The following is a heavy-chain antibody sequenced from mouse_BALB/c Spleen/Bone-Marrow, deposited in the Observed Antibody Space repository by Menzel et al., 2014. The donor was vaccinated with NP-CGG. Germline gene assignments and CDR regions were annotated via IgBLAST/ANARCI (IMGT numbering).Heavy chain of an antibody. Sequence: QVQLQQSGAELAKPGASVKMSCKASGYTFTSYWMHWVKQRPGQGLEWIGYINPSTGYTDYNQKFKDKATLTADKSSSTDYMQLSSLTSEDSAVYYCARVYYGYFFAYWGQGTLVTVSA. V-gene: IGHV1-7*01. CDR2: INPSTGYT. CDR1: GYTFTSYW. D-gene: IGHD1-2*01. J-gene: IGHJ3*01. CDR3: ARVYYGYFFAY.